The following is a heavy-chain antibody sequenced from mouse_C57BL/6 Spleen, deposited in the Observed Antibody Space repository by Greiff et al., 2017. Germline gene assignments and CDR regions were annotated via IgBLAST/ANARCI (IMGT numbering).Heavy chain of an antibody. CDR1: GFNIKDYY. Sequence: VQLQQSGAELVRPGASVKLSCTASGFNIKDYYMHWVKQRPEQGLEWIGRIDPEDGDTEYAPKFQGKATMTADTSSNTAYLQLSRLTSEDTAVYYCTSYYYGSSPFDYWGQGTTLTVSS. CDR3: TSYYYGSSPFDY. CDR2: IDPEDGDT. V-gene: IGHV14-1*01. J-gene: IGHJ2*01. D-gene: IGHD1-1*01.